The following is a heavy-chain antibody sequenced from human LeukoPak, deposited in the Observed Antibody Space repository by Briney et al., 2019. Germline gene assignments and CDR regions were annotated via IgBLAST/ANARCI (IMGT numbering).Heavy chain of an antibody. Sequence: ASVKVSCKASGYTFSNSAVQWVRQARGQPLEWIGWIVVGSGNTNYAQKFQERVTITRDMSTSTAYMELSSLRSEDTAVYYCAAWLSLTTDDAFDIWGQGTMVTVSS. CDR1: GYTFSNSA. CDR3: AAWLSLTTDDAFDI. J-gene: IGHJ3*02. CDR2: IVVGSGNT. V-gene: IGHV1-58*01. D-gene: IGHD4-17*01.